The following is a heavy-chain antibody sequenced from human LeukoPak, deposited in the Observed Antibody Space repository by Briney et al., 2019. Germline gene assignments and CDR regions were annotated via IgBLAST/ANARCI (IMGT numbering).Heavy chain of an antibody. CDR1: GYSFSSYW. Sequence: SLIISCQGSGYSFSSYWIAWVRQMPGKGLEWMGIIYPGDSDTRYRPSFQGQVTISADKATRTAYLQLSSLRASDTAMYYCARGVGADWFDPWGQGNLVSVSS. CDR2: IYPGDSDT. CDR3: ARGVGADWFDP. V-gene: IGHV5-51*01. J-gene: IGHJ5*02. D-gene: IGHD3-16*01.